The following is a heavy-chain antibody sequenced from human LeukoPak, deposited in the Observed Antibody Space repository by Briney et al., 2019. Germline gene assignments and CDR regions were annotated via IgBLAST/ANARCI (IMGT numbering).Heavy chain of an antibody. D-gene: IGHD6-19*01. CDR2: IYYSGST. V-gene: IGHV4-31*03. Sequence: SETLSLTCTVSGGSISSGGYYWSWIRQHPGKGLEWIGYIYYSGSTYYNPSLKSRVTISVDTSKNQFSLKLSSVTAADTAVYYCARALGGGTGYSSGWYVDWGQGTLVTVSS. CDR3: ARALGGGTGYSSGWYVD. CDR1: GGSISSGGYY. J-gene: IGHJ4*02.